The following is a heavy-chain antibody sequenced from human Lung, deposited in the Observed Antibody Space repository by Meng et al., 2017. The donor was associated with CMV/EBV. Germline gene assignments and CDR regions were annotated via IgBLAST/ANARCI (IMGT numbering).Heavy chain of an antibody. D-gene: IGHD3-10*01. CDR3: ARASYGSGSPLGESWFDP. V-gene: IGHV4-31*03. CDR2: IHSSGST. CDR1: GGAISSGGYY. Sequence: QLNLQESGPGWVKPSQTLSLTCTVSGGAISSGGYYWSWIRQHPGKGLEWIGYIHSSGSTYYNPSLRSRLTISVDTSKNQFSLKLSSVTAADTAVYYCARASYGSGSPLGESWFDPWGQGTLVTVSS. J-gene: IGHJ5*02.